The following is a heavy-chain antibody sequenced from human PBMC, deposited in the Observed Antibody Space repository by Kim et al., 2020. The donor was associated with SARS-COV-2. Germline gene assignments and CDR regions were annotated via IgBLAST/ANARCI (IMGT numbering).Heavy chain of an antibody. V-gene: IGHV3-48*02. D-gene: IGHD3-9*01. J-gene: IGHJ6*02. Sequence: GGSLRLSCAASGFTFSSYSMNWVRQAPGKGLEWVSYISSSSSTIYYADSVKGRFTISRDNAKNSLYLQMNSLRDEDTAVYYCAREDDILTGYGYYYYYGMDVWGQGTTVTVSS. CDR2: ISSSSSTI. CDR1: GFTFSSYS. CDR3: AREDDILTGYGYYYYYGMDV.